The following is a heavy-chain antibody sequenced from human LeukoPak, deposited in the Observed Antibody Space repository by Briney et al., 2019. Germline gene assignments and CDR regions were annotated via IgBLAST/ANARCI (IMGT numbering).Heavy chain of an antibody. V-gene: IGHV3-21*01. CDR1: GFTFSSYS. D-gene: IGHD1-26*01. CDR2: ISSSSSYI. J-gene: IGHJ4*02. Sequence: PGGSLRLSCAASGFTFSSYSMNWVRQAPGKGLEWVSSISSSSSYIYYADSVKGRFTISRDNAKNSLYLQMNSLRAEDTAVYYCARGLVGATHFDYWGQGTLVTVSS. CDR3: ARGLVGATHFDY.